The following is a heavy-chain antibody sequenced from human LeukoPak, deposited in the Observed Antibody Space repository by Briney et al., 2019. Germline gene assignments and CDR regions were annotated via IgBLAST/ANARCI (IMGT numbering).Heavy chain of an antibody. J-gene: IGHJ4*02. CDR3: ATGPLGYYDSSGYYASLDY. CDR2: VDPEDGET. V-gene: IGHV1-24*01. Sequence: GASVKVSCKASGYTFTSYYMHWVRQAPGKGLEWMGGVDPEDGETIYAQKFQGRVTMTEDTSTDTAYMELSSLRSEDTAVYYCATGPLGYYDSSGYYASLDYWGQGTLVTVSS. CDR1: GYTFTSYY. D-gene: IGHD3-22*01.